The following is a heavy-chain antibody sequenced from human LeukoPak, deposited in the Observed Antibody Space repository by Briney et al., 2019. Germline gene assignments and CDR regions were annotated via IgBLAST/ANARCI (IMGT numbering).Heavy chain of an antibody. CDR3: ASNPNYDYYYYMDV. CDR1: GFTFDNYG. CDR2: INWNGGST. J-gene: IGHJ6*03. V-gene: IGHV3-20*04. Sequence: GGSLRLSCAASGFTFDNYGMGWVRQVPGKGLEWVSGINWNGGSTGYADSVKGRFTISRDNAKNSLYLQMNSLRAEDTALYYCASNPNYDYYYYMDVWGKGTTVAVSS.